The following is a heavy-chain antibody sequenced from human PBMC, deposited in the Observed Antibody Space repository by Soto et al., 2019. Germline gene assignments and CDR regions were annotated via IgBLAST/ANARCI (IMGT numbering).Heavy chain of an antibody. D-gene: IGHD6-19*01. CDR1: ELTVSRNY. J-gene: IGHJ6*02. Sequence: GGSLRLSCEASELTVSRNYMIWGRQAPGKGLEWVSVIDSGGSRYYADSVQGRFTISRDNAKNTLYLHMNSLRAEDTAVYYCAREIAVADPSGFYYYGMDVWGQGTTVTVSS. CDR2: IDSGGSR. CDR3: AREIAVADPSGFYYYGMDV. V-gene: IGHV3-53*01.